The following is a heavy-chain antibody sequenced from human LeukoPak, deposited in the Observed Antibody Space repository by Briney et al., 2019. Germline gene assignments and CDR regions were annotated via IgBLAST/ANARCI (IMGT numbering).Heavy chain of an antibody. V-gene: IGHV4-39*01. CDR3: ARHDLYVLPFDP. D-gene: IGHD3-16*01. Sequence: PSETLSLTCIVSGGSISSRSYYWGWIRQPPGKGLEWIGSIHYSGSTYYNPSLKSRVTISVDTSKNQQFSLKLRSVTAADTAVHYCARHDLYVLPFDPWGQGTLVTVSS. J-gene: IGHJ5*02. CDR1: GGSISSRSYY. CDR2: IHYSGST.